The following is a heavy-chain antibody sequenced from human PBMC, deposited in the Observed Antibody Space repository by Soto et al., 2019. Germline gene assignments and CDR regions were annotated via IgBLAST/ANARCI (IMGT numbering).Heavy chain of an antibody. CDR2: IKSKTDGGTT. D-gene: IGHD4-4*01. Sequence: GGSLRLSCAASGFTFSNAWMSWVRQAPGKGLEWVGRIKSKTDGGTTDYAAPVKGRFTISRDDSKNTLYLQMNSLKTEDTAVYYCTTAPVAHTLSNPYYYYYMDVWGKGTTVTVSS. V-gene: IGHV3-15*01. CDR1: GFTFSNAW. J-gene: IGHJ6*03. CDR3: TTAPVAHTLSNPYYYYYMDV.